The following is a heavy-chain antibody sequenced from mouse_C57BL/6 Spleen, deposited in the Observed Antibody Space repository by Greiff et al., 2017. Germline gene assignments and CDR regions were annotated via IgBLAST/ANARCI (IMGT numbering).Heavy chain of an antibody. Sequence: QVQLQQSGAELARPGASVKLSCKASGSTFKSYGISWVKQRTGQGLEWIGEIYPRSGDTYYNEKFKGKATLTADKSSSTAYMELRSLTSEDSAVYFCAREVHYYGSSYRYFDVWGTGTTVTVSS. V-gene: IGHV1-81*01. CDR2: IYPRSGDT. J-gene: IGHJ1*03. CDR1: GSTFKSYG. D-gene: IGHD1-1*01. CDR3: AREVHYYGSSYRYFDV.